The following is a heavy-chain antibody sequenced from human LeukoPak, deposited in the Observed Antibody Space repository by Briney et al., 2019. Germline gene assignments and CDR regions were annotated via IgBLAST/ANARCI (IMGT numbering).Heavy chain of an antibody. Sequence: GGSLRLSCAASGFTVSSNYMSWVRQAPGKGLEWVSVIYSGGSTYYSDSVKGRFTISRKNSKNTLDLQMNSLRPEDTAVYYCARDGRYCIITSCYGYYGMDVWGQGTTITVTS. V-gene: IGHV3-53*04. D-gene: IGHD2-2*01. CDR1: GFTVSSNY. CDR2: IYSGGST. J-gene: IGHJ6*02. CDR3: ARDGRYCIITSCYGYYGMDV.